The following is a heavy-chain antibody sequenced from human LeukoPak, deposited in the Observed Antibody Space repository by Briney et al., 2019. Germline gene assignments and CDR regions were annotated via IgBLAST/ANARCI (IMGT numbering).Heavy chain of an antibody. CDR3: ARVRDSENWWGAFDV. Sequence: GASVRVSCKASGCSFSRSGITWVRQAPGQGLEWMGRISTLNGNKHYAQKFQDRVTLTTDTSTTTAHMELRSLRDDDTAVYYCARVRDSENWWGAFDVWGQGTMVTVSS. CDR1: GCSFSRSG. V-gene: IGHV1-18*04. D-gene: IGHD2-8*02. CDR2: ISTLNGNK. J-gene: IGHJ3*01.